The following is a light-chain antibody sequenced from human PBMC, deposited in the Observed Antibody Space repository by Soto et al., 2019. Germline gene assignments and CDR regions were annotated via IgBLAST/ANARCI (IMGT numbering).Light chain of an antibody. J-gene: IGLJ3*02. CDR1: SSDVGGYNY. CDR2: EVT. V-gene: IGLV2-8*01. CDR3: SSYAASNNFYFV. Sequence: QSVLTQPPSASGSPGQSVTISCTGTSSDVGGYNYVSWYQQYPGRAPKVMIYEVTKRPSGVPDRFSGSKSGNTASLTVSALQAEDEADYYCSSYAASNNFYFVFGGGTKLTVL.